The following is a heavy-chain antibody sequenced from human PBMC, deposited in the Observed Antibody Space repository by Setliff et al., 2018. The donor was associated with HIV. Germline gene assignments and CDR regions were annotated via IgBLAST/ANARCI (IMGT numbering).Heavy chain of an antibody. Sequence: EPLSLTCTVSGGSISSSSYYWNWIRQPPGKGLEWIGEINHSGSTNYNPSLKSRVTISVDTSKNQFSLKLNSVTAADTAVYYCARGTFSGPDYWGQGTLVTVSS. J-gene: IGHJ4*02. CDR3: ARGTFSGPDY. CDR1: GGSISSSSYY. V-gene: IGHV4-39*07. CDR2: INHSGST. D-gene: IGHD1-26*01.